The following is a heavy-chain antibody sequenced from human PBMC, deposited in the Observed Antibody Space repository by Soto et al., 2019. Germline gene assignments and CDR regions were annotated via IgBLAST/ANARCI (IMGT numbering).Heavy chain of an antibody. Sequence: SETLSLTCTVSGGSISSSSYYWGWIRQPPGKGLEWIGSTYYSGSTYYNPSLKSRVTISVDTSKNQFSLKLSSVTAADTAVYYCARQGNNWNYARAHYFDYWGQGTLVTVSS. CDR2: TYYSGST. D-gene: IGHD1-7*01. J-gene: IGHJ4*02. CDR3: ARQGNNWNYARAHYFDY. V-gene: IGHV4-39*01. CDR1: GGSISSSSYY.